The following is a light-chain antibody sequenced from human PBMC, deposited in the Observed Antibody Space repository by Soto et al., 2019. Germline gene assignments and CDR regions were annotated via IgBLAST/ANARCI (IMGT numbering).Light chain of an antibody. J-gene: IGLJ2*01. V-gene: IGLV2-11*01. CDR2: DVS. CDR1: SSDVGGYNY. Sequence: QSALTQPRSVSGSPGQSVTISCTGTSSDVGGYNYVSWYQQHPGKAPKLMIYDVSKRPSGVPDRFSGSKSGNTASLTISGLQAEDAADYYCCSYAGSYTVLFGGGTKLTVL. CDR3: CSYAGSYTVL.